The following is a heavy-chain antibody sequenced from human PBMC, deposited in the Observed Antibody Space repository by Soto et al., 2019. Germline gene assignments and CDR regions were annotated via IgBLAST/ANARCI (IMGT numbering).Heavy chain of an antibody. Sequence: GGSLRLSCAASGFTFDDYAMHWVRQGPGKGLEWVSGISWNSGRIGYADSVKGRFTISRDNAKNSLYLQMNSLRAEDTALYYCAKATSGDIVLVPAANIPYGMDVWGQGTTVTVSS. D-gene: IGHD2-2*01. J-gene: IGHJ6*02. CDR1: GFTFDDYA. CDR2: ISWNSGRI. CDR3: AKATSGDIVLVPAANIPYGMDV. V-gene: IGHV3-9*01.